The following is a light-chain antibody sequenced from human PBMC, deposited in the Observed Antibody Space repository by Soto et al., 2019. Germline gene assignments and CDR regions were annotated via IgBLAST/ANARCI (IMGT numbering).Light chain of an antibody. J-gene: IGLJ2*01. V-gene: IGLV1-47*01. CDR3: ASWDDSLSVVV. Sequence: QSVLTQPPSASETPGQSVTIFCSGSTSNIGSNYVSWYQQVPGTAAKLLIFRNNQRPSGVPDRFSGSKFDTSASLDISGLRSEDEADYYCASWDDSLSVVVFGGGTKLTVL. CDR2: RNN. CDR1: TSNIGSNY.